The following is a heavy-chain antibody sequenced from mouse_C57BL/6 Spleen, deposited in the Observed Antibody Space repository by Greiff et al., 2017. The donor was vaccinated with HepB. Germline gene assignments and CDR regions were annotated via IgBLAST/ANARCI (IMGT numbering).Heavy chain of an antibody. CDR1: GYAFSSSW. CDR3: APRGYGSSYDAMDY. D-gene: IGHD1-1*01. J-gene: IGHJ4*01. Sequence: QVQLQQSGPELVKPGASVKISCKASGYAFSSSWMNWVKQRPGKGLEWIGRIYPGDGDTNYTGKFKGKATLTADKSSSTAYMQLSSLTSEDPAVYFGAPRGYGSSYDAMDYWGQGTSVTVSS. CDR2: IYPGDGDT. V-gene: IGHV1-82*01.